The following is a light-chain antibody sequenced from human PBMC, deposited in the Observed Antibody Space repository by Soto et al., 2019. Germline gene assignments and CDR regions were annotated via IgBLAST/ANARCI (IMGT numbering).Light chain of an antibody. CDR1: QHINIY. V-gene: IGKV1-39*01. J-gene: IGKJ2*01. CDR3: QQSYSYPHS. Sequence: DIQMTQSPSSLSAYVGDRVTIACRASQHINIYLNWYQQRPGKAPKLLVTTAPTFQSGVPSRFSASGSGADFTLTISGLQPEDSSTYYCQQSYSYPHSFGQGTKVEI. CDR2: TAP.